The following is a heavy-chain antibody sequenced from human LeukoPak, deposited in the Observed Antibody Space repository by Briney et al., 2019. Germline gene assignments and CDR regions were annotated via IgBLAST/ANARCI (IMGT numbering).Heavy chain of an antibody. CDR1: GGSISSGSYY. CDR3: ARVWVRGWSFDI. J-gene: IGHJ3*02. Sequence: SETLSLTCTVSGGSISSGSYYWSWIRQPAGKGLEWIGRIYTSGSTNYNPSLKSRVTISVDTSKNQFSLKLSSVTAADTAVYYCARVWVRGWSFDIWGQGTMVTVSS. CDR2: IYTSGST. D-gene: IGHD3-16*01. V-gene: IGHV4-61*02.